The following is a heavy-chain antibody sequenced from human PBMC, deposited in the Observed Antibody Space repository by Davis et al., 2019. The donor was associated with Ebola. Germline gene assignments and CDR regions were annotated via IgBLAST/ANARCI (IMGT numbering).Heavy chain of an antibody. CDR2: IKQDGIET. V-gene: IGHV3-7*03. J-gene: IGHJ6*03. D-gene: IGHD2-8*02. Sequence: PGGSLRLSCVASGFTFRSYWMSWVRQAPGKGLEWVADIKQDGIETYYLESVEGRFTISRDNTKNSLYLQMNSLRVEDTAVYYCVRDRDYWVHSYMDVWGNGTTVIVSS. CDR1: GFTFRSYW. CDR3: VRDRDYWVHSYMDV.